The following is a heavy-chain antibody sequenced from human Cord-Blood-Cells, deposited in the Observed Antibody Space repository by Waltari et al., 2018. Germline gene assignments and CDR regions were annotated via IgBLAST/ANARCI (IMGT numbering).Heavy chain of an antibody. CDR3: AREMDIVATGELFDY. D-gene: IGHD5-12*01. CDR2: INPTSGGT. Sequence: QVQLVQSGAEVKKPGASVKVSCKASGYTFTGYYMHWVRQAPGQGLEWMGGINPTSGGTNCAQKFQCRVTMTRDTSISTAYMELSRLRSDDTAVYYCAREMDIVATGELFDYWGQGTLVTVSS. J-gene: IGHJ4*02. CDR1: GYTFTGYY. V-gene: IGHV1-2*02.